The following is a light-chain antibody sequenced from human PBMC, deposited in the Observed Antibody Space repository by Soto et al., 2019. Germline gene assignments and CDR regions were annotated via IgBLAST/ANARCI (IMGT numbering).Light chain of an antibody. CDR1: QSVAKNY. Sequence: EIVLTQSPGTLSLSPGERATLSCRASQSVAKNYLAWYQQEPGQAPRLLIYGPSSRATGIPDRFSGSGSGTDFTLTISRLEPEDFAVYYCHQYASSPQTFGQGTKVXXK. V-gene: IGKV3-20*01. CDR3: HQYASSPQT. J-gene: IGKJ1*01. CDR2: GPS.